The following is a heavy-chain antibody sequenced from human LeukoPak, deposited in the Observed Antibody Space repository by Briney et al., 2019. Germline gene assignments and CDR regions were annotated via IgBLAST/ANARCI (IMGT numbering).Heavy chain of an antibody. CDR2: IYYSGST. CDR3: ARIGLSATVTAYYMDV. CDR1: GGSISSSSYY. J-gene: IGHJ6*03. V-gene: IGHV4-39*07. D-gene: IGHD4-17*01. Sequence: PSETLSLTCTVSGGSISSSSYYWGWIRQPPGKGLEWIGSIYYSGSTYYNPSLKSRVTISVDTSKNQFSLKLSSVTAADTAVYYCARIGLSATVTAYYMDVWGKGTTVTVSS.